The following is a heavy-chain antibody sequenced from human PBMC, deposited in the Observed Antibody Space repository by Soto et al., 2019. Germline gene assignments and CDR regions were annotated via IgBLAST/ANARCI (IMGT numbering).Heavy chain of an antibody. CDR3: ARDKGSFYDTTGWVFDY. D-gene: IGHD3-22*01. CDR2: IYDGGSA. Sequence: SETLSLTCTVSGDSISDFYWSWIRQPPAKGLEWIGYIYDGGSANYNPSLKSRVTISVDTSKNQFSLKLRSVTAADTAVYYCARDKGSFYDTTGWVFDYWGQGALVTVSS. V-gene: IGHV4-59*01. J-gene: IGHJ4*02. CDR1: GDSISDFY.